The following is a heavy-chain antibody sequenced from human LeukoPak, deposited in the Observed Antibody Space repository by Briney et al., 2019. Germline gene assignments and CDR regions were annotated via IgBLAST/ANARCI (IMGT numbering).Heavy chain of an antibody. D-gene: IGHD5-12*01. CDR3: AKGSNRGVATIDY. CDR2: ISYDGSNK. Sequence: PGGSLRLSCAASGFTFSSYGMHWVRQAPGKGLDWVGVISYDGSNKYYADSVKGRFTISRDNSMHTLYLQMNSLRAEDTAVYYCAKGSNRGVATIDYWGQGTLVTVSS. J-gene: IGHJ4*02. CDR1: GFTFSSYG. V-gene: IGHV3-30*18.